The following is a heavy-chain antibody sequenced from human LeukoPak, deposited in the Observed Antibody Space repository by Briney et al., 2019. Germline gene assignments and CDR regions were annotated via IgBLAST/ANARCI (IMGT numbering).Heavy chain of an antibody. CDR2: IKSDGSNT. J-gene: IGHJ4*02. Sequence: WGSLRLSCAASGFTFSSYWIHWVRQAPGKGLVCVSRIKSDGSNTNYADSVKGRFTISRDNAKNTLHLQMNSLRVEDTAVYYCAKGLKYGDYLYSFDYWGQGTLVTVSS. D-gene: IGHD4-17*01. CDR3: AKGLKYGDYLYSFDY. CDR1: GFTFSSYW. V-gene: IGHV3-74*01.